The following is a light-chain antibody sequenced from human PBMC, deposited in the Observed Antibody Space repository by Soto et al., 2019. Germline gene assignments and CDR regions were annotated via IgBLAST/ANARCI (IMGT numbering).Light chain of an antibody. Sequence: EIVLTQSPGTLSLSPGERATLSCRASQTVGSSFLAWYQHKPGQAPRLLIYGASTRATGIPDRISGSGSGTYFTLTTSRLEPEDFAVYYCHQYGSSQTFGQGTKVDIK. J-gene: IGKJ1*01. CDR2: GAS. V-gene: IGKV3-20*01. CDR3: HQYGSSQT. CDR1: QTVGSSF.